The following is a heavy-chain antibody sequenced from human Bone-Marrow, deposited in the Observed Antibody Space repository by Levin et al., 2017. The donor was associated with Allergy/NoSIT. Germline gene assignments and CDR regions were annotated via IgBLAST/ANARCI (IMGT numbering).Heavy chain of an antibody. D-gene: IGHD2-15*01. Sequence: SQTLSLTCAVYGGSFSGYYWSWIRQPPGKGLEWIGEINHSGSTNYNPSLKSRVTISVDTSKNQFSLKLSSVTAADTAVYYCARCFSPGGSCYSGAFDIWGQGTMVTVSS. CDR2: INHSGST. CDR1: GGSFSGYY. V-gene: IGHV4-34*01. CDR3: ARCFSPGGSCYSGAFDI. J-gene: IGHJ3*02.